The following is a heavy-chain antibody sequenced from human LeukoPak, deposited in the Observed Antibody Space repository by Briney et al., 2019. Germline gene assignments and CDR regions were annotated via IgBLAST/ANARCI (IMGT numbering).Heavy chain of an antibody. D-gene: IGHD2-15*01. CDR1: GFTFSSYA. CDR2: ISYDGSNK. CDR3: ARGSKLSGGSCSFDY. V-gene: IGHV3-30-3*01. J-gene: IGHJ4*02. Sequence: QAGGSLRLSCAASGFTFSSYAMHWVRQAPGKGLEWVAVISYDGSNKYYADSVKGRFTISRDNSKNTLYLQMNSLRAEDTAVYYCARGSKLSGGSCSFDYWGQGTLVTVSS.